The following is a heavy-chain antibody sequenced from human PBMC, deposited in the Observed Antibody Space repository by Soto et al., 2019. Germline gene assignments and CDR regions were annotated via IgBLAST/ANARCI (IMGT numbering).Heavy chain of an antibody. J-gene: IGHJ4*02. CDR3: ARAEGYSYGLFDY. CDR1: GFTFSSYG. CDR2: IWYDGSNK. Sequence: QVQLVESGGGVVRPGRSLRLSCAASGFTFSSYGMHWVRQAPGKGLEWVAVIWYDGSNKYYADSVKGRFTISRDNSKNTLYLQMNSLRAEDTAVYYCARAEGYSYGLFDYWGQGTLVTVSS. V-gene: IGHV3-33*01. D-gene: IGHD5-18*01.